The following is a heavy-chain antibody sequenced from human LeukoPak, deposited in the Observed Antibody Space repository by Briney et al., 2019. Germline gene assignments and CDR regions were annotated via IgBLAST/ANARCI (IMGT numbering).Heavy chain of an antibody. CDR2: INSNSGAT. CDR3: ARETTEADDY. D-gene: IGHD1-1*01. Sequence: ASVKVSCKASGYTFNIHYIHWVRQAPGQGLEWVGWINSNSGATQYAQKFQGRVIMTTDTSITTVYMELSRLTSDDTAVYYCARETTEADDYWGQGTLVTVSS. CDR1: GYTFNIHY. V-gene: IGHV1-2*02. J-gene: IGHJ4*02.